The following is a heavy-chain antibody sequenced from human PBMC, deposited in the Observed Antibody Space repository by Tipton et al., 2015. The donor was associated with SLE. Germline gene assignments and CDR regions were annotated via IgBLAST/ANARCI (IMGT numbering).Heavy chain of an antibody. V-gene: IGHV4-39*07. CDR1: GGSINSFDYH. D-gene: IGHD3-22*01. CDR2: VDYSRVT. CDR3: ARYPYDRNGNLSYFYMDV. J-gene: IGHJ6*03. Sequence: TLSLTCIVSGGSINSFDYHWAWDRQAPGLGLVGIGSVDYSRVTDYKASLQTRATISEDTPKTQFYLRRSSVPAADTAVYYCARYPYDRNGNLSYFYMDVWAKGPTAT.